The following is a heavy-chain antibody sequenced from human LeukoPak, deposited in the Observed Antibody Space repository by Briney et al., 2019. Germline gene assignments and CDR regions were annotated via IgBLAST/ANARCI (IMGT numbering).Heavy chain of an antibody. CDR2: ISGSGGST. J-gene: IGHJ4*02. Sequence: GGSLRLSCAASGFTFSSYGMSWVRQAPGKGLEWVSAISGSGGSTYYADSVKGRFTISRDNSKNTLYLQMNSLRAEDKAVYYCASRPDSSGYYPIDYWGQGTLVTVSS. D-gene: IGHD3-22*01. V-gene: IGHV3-23*01. CDR3: ASRPDSSGYYPIDY. CDR1: GFTFSSYG.